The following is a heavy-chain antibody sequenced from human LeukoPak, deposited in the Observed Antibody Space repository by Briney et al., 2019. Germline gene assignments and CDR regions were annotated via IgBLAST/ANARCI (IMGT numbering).Heavy chain of an antibody. J-gene: IGHJ6*03. CDR2: IYYSGST. D-gene: IGHD5-12*01. CDR3: ARGQYSDYDAYYYYYYYMDV. V-gene: IGHV4-59*01. CDR1: GGSISSYY. Sequence: SETLSLTCTVSGGSISSYYWSWIRQPPGKGLEWIGYIYYSGSTNYNPSLKSRVTISVDTSKNQFSLKLSSVTAADTAVYYCARGQYSDYDAYYYYYYYMDVWGKGTTVTISS.